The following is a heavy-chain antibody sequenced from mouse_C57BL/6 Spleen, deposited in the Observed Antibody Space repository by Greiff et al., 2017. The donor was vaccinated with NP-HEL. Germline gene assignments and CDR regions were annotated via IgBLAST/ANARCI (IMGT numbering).Heavy chain of an antibody. V-gene: IGHV1-55*01. D-gene: IGHD1-1*01. CDR1: GYTFTSYW. CDR2: IYPGSGST. CDR3: ARPYYGSSYEGFAY. J-gene: IGHJ3*01. Sequence: VKLQQPGAELVKPGASVKMSCKASGYTFTSYWITWVKQRPGQGLEWIGDIYPGSGSTNYNEKFKSKATLTVDTSSSTAYMQLSSLTSEDSAVYYCARPYYGSSYEGFAYWGQGTLVTVSA.